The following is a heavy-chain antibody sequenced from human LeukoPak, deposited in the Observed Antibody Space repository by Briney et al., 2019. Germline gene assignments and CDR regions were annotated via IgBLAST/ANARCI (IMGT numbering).Heavy chain of an antibody. D-gene: IGHD3-10*01. V-gene: IGHV4-38-2*01. CDR2: IFHSGST. CDR1: SYSISSGYY. J-gene: IGHJ6*04. CDR3: ARASGSYGSGSYYYYGMDV. Sequence: PSETLFLTCAVSSYSISSGYYWGWIRQPPGKGLEWIGSIFHSGSTYYNPSLKSRVNMSVDTSKNQISLKLSSVTAADTAVYYCARASGSYGSGSYYYYGMDVWGKGTTVTVSS.